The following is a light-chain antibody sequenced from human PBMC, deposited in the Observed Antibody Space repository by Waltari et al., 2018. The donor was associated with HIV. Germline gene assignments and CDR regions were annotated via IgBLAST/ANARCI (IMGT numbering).Light chain of an antibody. CDR3: QQDNSWPWT. CDR2: AAS. J-gene: IGKJ1*01. CDR1: QIVSSK. Sequence: SQSPATLSVSPGARAALSCTASQIVSSKLDWYQQKPGQAPRCIIYAASSRATGVPARFSGSGSETEFTLTITNLQSEDFAVYYCQQDNSWPWTFGQGTTVDIK. V-gene: IGKV3-15*01.